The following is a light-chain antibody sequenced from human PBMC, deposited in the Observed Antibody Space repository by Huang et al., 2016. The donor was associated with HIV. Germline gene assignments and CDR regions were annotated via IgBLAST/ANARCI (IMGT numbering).Light chain of an antibody. J-gene: IGKJ2*01. CDR2: GVS. CDR3: QHYTNWPYT. Sequence: EIVMTRSQATLSVSPGERVTLSCRASQSVSSNLAWYQQHPGRAPSLLIYGVSTRATGVPARFSGSGSGTEFTLTISSLQSEDSAVYYCQHYTNWPYTFGQGTKLEIK. CDR1: QSVSSN. V-gene: IGKV3-15*01.